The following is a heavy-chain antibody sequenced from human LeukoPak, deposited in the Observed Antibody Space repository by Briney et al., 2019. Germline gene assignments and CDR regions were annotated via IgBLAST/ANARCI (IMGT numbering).Heavy chain of an antibody. D-gene: IGHD5-12*01. CDR2: ISWNGGDI. Sequence: PGRSLRLSCAASGFTFADYAMHWVRQTPGKGLEWVSVISWNGGDIDYADSVKGRFTISRDNAKNSLYLQMNRLRAEDTAVYYCARGGYSGYGFAFDIWGQGTMVTVSS. V-gene: IGHV3-9*01. CDR1: GFTFADYA. J-gene: IGHJ3*02. CDR3: ARGGYSGYGFAFDI.